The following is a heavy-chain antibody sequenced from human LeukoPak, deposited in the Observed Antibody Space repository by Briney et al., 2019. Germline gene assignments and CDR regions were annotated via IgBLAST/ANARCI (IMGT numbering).Heavy chain of an antibody. CDR3: ARDLGVLTGDHYFDY. CDR2: IKQDGSEK. D-gene: IGHD7-27*01. Sequence: GGSLRLSCAASGFTFSSYWMSWVRQAPGKGLEWVANIKQDGSEKYYVDSVKGRFTISRDNAKNSLYLQMNSLRAEDTAVYYCARDLGVLTGDHYFDYWGQGTLVTVSS. J-gene: IGHJ4*02. CDR1: GFTFSSYW. V-gene: IGHV3-7*01.